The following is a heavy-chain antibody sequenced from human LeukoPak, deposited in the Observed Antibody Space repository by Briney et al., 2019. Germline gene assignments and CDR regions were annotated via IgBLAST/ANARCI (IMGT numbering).Heavy chain of an antibody. Sequence: GGSLRLSCAASGSTFSSYSMNWVRQAPGKGLEWVSSISSSSSYIYYADSVKGRFTISRDNAKNSLYLQMNSLRAEDTAVYYCAREKAVGAIKDDYWGQGTLVTVSS. V-gene: IGHV3-21*01. D-gene: IGHD1-26*01. CDR2: ISSSSSYI. CDR1: GSTFSSYS. J-gene: IGHJ4*02. CDR3: AREKAVGAIKDDY.